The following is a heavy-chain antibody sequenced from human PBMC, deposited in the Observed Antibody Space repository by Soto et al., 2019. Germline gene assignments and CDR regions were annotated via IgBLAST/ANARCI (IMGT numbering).Heavy chain of an antibody. D-gene: IGHD2-8*01. CDR1: GGTFSSYA. CDR3: ARTQDIVLMVYAIRGWFDP. CDR2: IIPIFGTA. J-gene: IGHJ5*02. V-gene: IGHV1-69*13. Sequence: SVKVSCKASGGTFSSYAISWVRQAPGQGLEWMGGIIPIFGTANYAQKFQGRVTITADESTSTAYMELSSLRSEDTAVYYCARTQDIVLMVYAIRGWFDPWGQGTLVTVSS.